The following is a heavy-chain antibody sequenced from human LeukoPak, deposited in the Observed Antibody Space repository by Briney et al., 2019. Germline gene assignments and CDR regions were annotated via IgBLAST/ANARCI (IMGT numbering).Heavy chain of an antibody. Sequence: GGSLRLSCEASGFTFSFYWMSWVRQAPGKGLEWVANIKKDGSEEYYVDSVKGRFTISRDNAKNSLYLQMNSLRAEDTAVYYCARAFFGALGPAFDYWGQGTLVTVSS. V-gene: IGHV3-7*04. CDR2: IKKDGSEE. D-gene: IGHD3-10*01. CDR1: GFTFSFYW. CDR3: ARAFFGALGPAFDY. J-gene: IGHJ4*02.